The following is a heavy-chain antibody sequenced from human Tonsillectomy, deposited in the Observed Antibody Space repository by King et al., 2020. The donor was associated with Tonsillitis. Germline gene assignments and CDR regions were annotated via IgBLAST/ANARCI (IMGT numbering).Heavy chain of an antibody. D-gene: IGHD2-15*01. CDR3: ARAGRYCSGGSCYYYGMDV. V-gene: IGHV1-46*03. Sequence: QLVQSGAEVKKPGASVKVSCKASGYTFTSYYMHWVRQAPGQGLGWIGINNPSGGSTSYAQKVGGRVTMTRDTATSTVYMGLSSLRSEDTAVYYCARAGRYCSGGSCYYYGMDVWGQGTTVTVSS. J-gene: IGHJ6*02. CDR1: GYTFTSYY. CDR2: NNPSGGST.